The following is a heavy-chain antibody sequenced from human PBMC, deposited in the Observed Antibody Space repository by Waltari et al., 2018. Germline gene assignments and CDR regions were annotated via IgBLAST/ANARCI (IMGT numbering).Heavy chain of an antibody. CDR1: GFTFSSYY. V-gene: IGHV3-11*01. CDR3: AREKTVGSPDYVGGIDY. D-gene: IGHD4-17*01. CDR2: ISDSGRTT. Sequence: QVQLVESGGGLVKPGGSLKLSCVTSGFTFSSYYLTCVRQAPGKGLECVSYISDSGRTTYYADSVKGRFTISRDNANSLLFLQMNNVRAEDTAFYFCAREKTVGSPDYVGGIDYWGQGTLVTVSS. J-gene: IGHJ4*02.